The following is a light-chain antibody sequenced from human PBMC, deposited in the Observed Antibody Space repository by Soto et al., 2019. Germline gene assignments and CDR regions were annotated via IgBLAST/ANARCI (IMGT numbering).Light chain of an antibody. CDR3: LQHNSYPPT. Sequence: DIQMTQSPSTLSASVGDRVTITCRASQSVNDYLAWYRQKPGKAPNLLIYRASNLQSGVPSRFSGSGSGTEFTLTISSLQPEDFATYYCLQHNSYPPTFGEGTKVDIK. CDR1: QSVNDY. J-gene: IGKJ4*01. V-gene: IGKV1-5*03. CDR2: RAS.